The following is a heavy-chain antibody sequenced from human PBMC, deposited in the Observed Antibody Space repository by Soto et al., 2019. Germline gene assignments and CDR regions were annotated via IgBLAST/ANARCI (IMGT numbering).Heavy chain of an antibody. J-gene: IGHJ3*02. CDR2: IYSGGST. V-gene: IGHV3-66*01. CDR1: GFTVSSNY. Sequence: GGSLRLSCAASGFTVSSNYMSWVRQAPGKGLEWVSVIYSGGSTYYADSVKGRFTISRDNSKNTLYLQMNSLRAEDTAVYYCAREPYYYGSGSYRRHDAFDIWGQGTMVTVSS. CDR3: AREPYYYGSGSYRRHDAFDI. D-gene: IGHD3-10*01.